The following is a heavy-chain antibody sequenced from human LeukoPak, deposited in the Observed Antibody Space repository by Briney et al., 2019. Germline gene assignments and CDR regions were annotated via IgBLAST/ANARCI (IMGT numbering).Heavy chain of an antibody. CDR1: GFTFDDYA. CDR3: AKDTSSGWYLDY. CDR2: ISWNSGSI. J-gene: IGHJ4*02. D-gene: IGHD6-19*01. V-gene: IGHV3-9*01. Sequence: GGSLRLSCAASGFTFDDYAMHWVRPAPGKGLEWVSGISWNSGSIGYADSVKGRFTISRDNAKNSLYLQMISLRAEDTALYYCAKDTSSGWYLDYWGQGTLVTVSS.